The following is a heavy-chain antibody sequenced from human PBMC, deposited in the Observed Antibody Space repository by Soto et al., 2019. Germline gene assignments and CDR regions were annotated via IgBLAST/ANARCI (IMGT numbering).Heavy chain of an antibody. V-gene: IGHV4-4*02. CDR3: ARGITFGGVIFGD. CDR2: INHSGTT. Sequence: QVQLQESGPGLVKPSGTLSLTCAVSNGSISNNDWWSWVRQPPGKGLEWIGEINHSGTTNYNPSLKSRVTILVDKSKNQFSLKLTSVTAADTAVYYCARGITFGGVIFGDWGQGTLVTVSS. CDR1: NGSISNNDW. D-gene: IGHD3-16*01. J-gene: IGHJ4*02.